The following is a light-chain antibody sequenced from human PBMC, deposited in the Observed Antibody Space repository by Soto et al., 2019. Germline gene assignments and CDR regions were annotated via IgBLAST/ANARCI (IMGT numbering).Light chain of an antibody. CDR1: QRISTY. V-gene: IGKV1-39*01. CDR2: AVS. Sequence: DIQMTQSPSSLSAAVGDRVTITCRPSQRISTYLNWYQHKPGKAPNLLIYAVSNLQSGVPSRFSGSESGTDFTLTISGLQLEDFVTYYCQQSYMAPFTFGPGTKVDI. J-gene: IGKJ3*01. CDR3: QQSYMAPFT.